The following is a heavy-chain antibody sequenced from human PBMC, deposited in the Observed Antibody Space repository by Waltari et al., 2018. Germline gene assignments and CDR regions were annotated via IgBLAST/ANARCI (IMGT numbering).Heavy chain of an antibody. J-gene: IGHJ4*02. V-gene: IGHV3-48*01. Sequence: EVQLVESGGGLVQPGGSLRLSCAASGFTFSSYSMNCVRQAPGKGLEWVSYISSSSSTIYYADSVKGRFTISRDNAKNSLYLQMNSLRAEDTAVYYCARGEQLVAFDYWGQGTLVTVSS. CDR1: GFTFSSYS. CDR2: ISSSSSTI. CDR3: ARGEQLVAFDY. D-gene: IGHD6-6*01.